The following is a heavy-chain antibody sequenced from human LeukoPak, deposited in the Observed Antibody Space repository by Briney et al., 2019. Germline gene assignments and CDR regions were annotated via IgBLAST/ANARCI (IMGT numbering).Heavy chain of an antibody. J-gene: IGHJ4*02. CDR1: GFTFSSYA. CDR3: ARVSGYDYYFEY. D-gene: IGHD5-12*01. Sequence: GGSLRLSCSASGFTFSSYAMSWVRQAPGKGLEWVSVISSGGGSAYYADSVKGRFTISRDNSKNTLYLQMNSLRVEDTAVYYCARVSGYDYYFEYWGQGTLVTVSS. CDR2: ISSGGGSA. V-gene: IGHV3-23*01.